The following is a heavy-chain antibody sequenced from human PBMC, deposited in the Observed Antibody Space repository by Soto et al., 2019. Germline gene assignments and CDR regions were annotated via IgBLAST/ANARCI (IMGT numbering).Heavy chain of an antibody. D-gene: IGHD4-17*01. CDR1: GFKFEDYS. J-gene: IGHJ5*02. CDR3: AAADYGDYPNWFAP. V-gene: IGHV3-43*01. CDR2: ISWDGSRT. Sequence: EMHLVESGGAVVQPGGSLRLSCATSGFKFEDYSMHWVRQAPGKGLEWVSLISWDGSRTNYADSVRGRFTISRDSSKNSLYLQMNSLRTEDGALYYCAAADYGDYPNWFAPWGQGTLVTVSS.